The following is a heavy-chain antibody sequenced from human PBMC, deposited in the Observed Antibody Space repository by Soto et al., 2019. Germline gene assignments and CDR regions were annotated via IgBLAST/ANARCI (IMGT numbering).Heavy chain of an antibody. J-gene: IGHJ6*03. D-gene: IGHD2-8*01. CDR3: ARDSRTMRYYYYYYYMDV. V-gene: IGHV4-59*01. CDR2: IYYSGST. Sequence: QVQLQESGPGLVKPSETLSLTCTVSGGSISSYYWSWIRQPPGKGLEWIGDIYYSGSTNYNPSLKSRVTISVDTSKNQFSLKLSSVTAADTAVYYCARDSRTMRYYYYYYYMDVWGKGTTVTVSS. CDR1: GGSISSYY.